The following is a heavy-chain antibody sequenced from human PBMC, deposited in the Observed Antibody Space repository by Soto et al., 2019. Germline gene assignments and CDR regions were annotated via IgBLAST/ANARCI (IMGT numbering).Heavy chain of an antibody. CDR2: IHHSGTT. CDR1: NASMNIYY. Sequence: SETLSLTCTVSNASMNIYYWTWIRQPPGKGLEWIGYIHHSGTTNYNPSLKNRVTISVDTSNNRFSLNVNSVTAADTAVYYCARLSYDFASEDAFDFWGQGTVVTVS. J-gene: IGHJ3*01. CDR3: ARLSYDFASEDAFDF. D-gene: IGHD3-3*01. V-gene: IGHV4-59*01.